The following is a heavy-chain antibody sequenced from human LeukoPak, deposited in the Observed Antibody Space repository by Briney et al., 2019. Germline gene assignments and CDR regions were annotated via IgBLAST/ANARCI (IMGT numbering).Heavy chain of an antibody. CDR2: IYYSGST. Sequence: SETLFLTCTVSGGSISSSSYYWGWIRQPSGKGLEWIGSIYYSGSTYYNPSLKSRVTISVDTSKNQFSLKLSSVTAADTAVYYCARAKSVARAWFDPWGQGTLVTVSS. CDR3: ARAKSVARAWFDP. J-gene: IGHJ5*02. D-gene: IGHD6-19*01. V-gene: IGHV4-39*07. CDR1: GGSISSSSYY.